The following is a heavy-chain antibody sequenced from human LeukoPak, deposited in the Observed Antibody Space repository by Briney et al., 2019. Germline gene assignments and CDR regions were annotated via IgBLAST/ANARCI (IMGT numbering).Heavy chain of an antibody. CDR3: ARPAPGAHDAFDI. Sequence: SETLSLTYTVSGGSISSSSCYWGWIRQPPGKGLEWIGSIYYSGSTYYNPSLKSRVTISVDTSKNQFSLKLSSVTAADTAVYYCARPAPGAHDAFDIWGRGTLVTVSS. CDR2: IYYSGST. CDR1: GGSISSSSCY. J-gene: IGHJ3*02. V-gene: IGHV4-39*01. D-gene: IGHD1-1*01.